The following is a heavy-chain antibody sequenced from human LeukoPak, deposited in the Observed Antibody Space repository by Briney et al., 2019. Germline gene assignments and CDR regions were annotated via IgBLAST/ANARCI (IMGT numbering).Heavy chain of an antibody. CDR3: TREAAAGIDY. CDR2: INWNGGST. J-gene: IGHJ4*02. D-gene: IGHD6-13*01. Sequence: PGGSLRLSCAASGFTFDDYGMSWVRQAPGKGLEWVSGINWNGGSTGYADSVKGRFTIPRDNAKNSLYLQMNSLRAEDTAVYFCTREAAAGIDYWGQGTLVTVSS. CDR1: GFTFDDYG. V-gene: IGHV3-20*04.